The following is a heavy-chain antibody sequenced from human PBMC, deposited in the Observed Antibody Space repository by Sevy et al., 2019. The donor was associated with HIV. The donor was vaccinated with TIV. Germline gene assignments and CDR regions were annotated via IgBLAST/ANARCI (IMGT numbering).Heavy chain of an antibody. J-gene: IGHJ5*01. V-gene: IGHV4-39*01. CDR1: DDSISNSRYY. D-gene: IGHD2-2*01. CDR3: ANQPLTLISPPDS. CDR2: VYYSGST. Sequence: SETLSLTCTVSDDSISNSRYYWGWIRQPPGKGLEWIGRVYYSGSTYYNPSLKSRVTLSIDTSKNQFLLKVNSVTATDTAVYYCANQPLTLISPPDSWGHGTLVTVSS.